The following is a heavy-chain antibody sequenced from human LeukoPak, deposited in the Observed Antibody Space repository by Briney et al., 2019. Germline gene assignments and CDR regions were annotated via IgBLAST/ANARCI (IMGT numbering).Heavy chain of an antibody. V-gene: IGHV3-48*04. CDR1: GFTFRSYS. J-gene: IGHJ4*02. CDR3: AREPIVVVPAAMPDY. Sequence: GGSLRLSCAASGFTFRSYSMNWVRQAPGEGLEWLSYISTSSSKIYYADSVKGRFTISRDNAKNSLYLQMNSLRAEDTAVYYCAREPIVVVPAAMPDYWGQGTLVTVSS. CDR2: ISTSSSKI. D-gene: IGHD2-2*01.